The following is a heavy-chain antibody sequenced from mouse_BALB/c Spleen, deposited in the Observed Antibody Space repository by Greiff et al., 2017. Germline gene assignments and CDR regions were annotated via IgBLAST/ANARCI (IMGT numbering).Heavy chain of an antibody. CDR3: ARDRGITEYYAMDY. J-gene: IGHJ4*01. Sequence: EVKLVESGGGLVKPGGSLKLSCAASGFTFSSYAMSWVRQSPEKRLEWVAEISSGGSYTYYPDTVTGRFTISRDNAKNTLYLEMSSLRSEDTAMYYCARDRGITEYYAMDYWGQGTSVTVSS. D-gene: IGHD2-4*01. CDR1: GFTFSSYA. CDR2: ISSGGSYT. V-gene: IGHV5-9-4*01.